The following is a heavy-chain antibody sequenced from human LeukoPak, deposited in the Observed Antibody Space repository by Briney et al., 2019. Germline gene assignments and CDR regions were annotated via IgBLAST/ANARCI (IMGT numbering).Heavy chain of an antibody. V-gene: IGHV4-31*03. CDR2: IYYSGST. J-gene: IGHJ4*02. CDR3: ARHLPTDSSGGDFDY. CDR1: GGSISSGGYY. D-gene: IGHD6-19*01. Sequence: SETLSLTCTVSGGSISSGGYYWSWIRQHPGKGLEWIGYIYYSGSTYYNPSLKSRVTISVDTSKNQFSLKLSSVTAADMAVYYCARHLPTDSSGGDFDYWGQGTLVTVSS.